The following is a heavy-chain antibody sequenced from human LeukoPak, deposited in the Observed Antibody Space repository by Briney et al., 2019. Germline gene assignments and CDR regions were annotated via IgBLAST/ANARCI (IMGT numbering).Heavy chain of an antibody. D-gene: IGHD5-18*01. CDR3: ARDRLAAMVYITDY. CDR2: IKQDGSEK. V-gene: IGHV3-7*01. J-gene: IGHJ4*02. Sequence: GGSLRLSCAASGFTFSSYWMSWVRQAPGKGLEWVANIKQDGSEKYYVDSVKGRFTISRDNAKSSLYLQMNSLRAEDTAVYYCARDRLAAMVYITDYWGQGTLVTVSS. CDR1: GFTFSSYW.